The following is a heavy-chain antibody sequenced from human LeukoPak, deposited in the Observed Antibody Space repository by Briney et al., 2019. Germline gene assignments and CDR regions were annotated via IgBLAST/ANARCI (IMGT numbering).Heavy chain of an antibody. CDR2: INPSGGST. V-gene: IGHV1-46*01. CDR3: ASLPWLKDAFDI. Sequence: ASVKVSCKASGYTFTSYYMHWVRQAPGQELEWVGIINPSGGSTSYAQKFQGRVTMTRDTSTSTVYMELSSLRSEDTAVYYCASLPWLKDAFDIWGQGTMVTVSS. J-gene: IGHJ3*02. D-gene: IGHD5-24*01. CDR1: GYTFTSYY.